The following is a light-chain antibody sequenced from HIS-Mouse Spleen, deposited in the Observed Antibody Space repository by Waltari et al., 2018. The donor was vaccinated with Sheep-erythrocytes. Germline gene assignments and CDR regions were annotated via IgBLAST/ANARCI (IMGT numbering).Light chain of an antibody. CDR3: CSYAGSSTPWV. CDR1: AVVFGGLT. J-gene: IGLJ3*02. CDR2: EGS. Sequence: QSARPRPASVSGPPGHPIPFPAPGPAVVFGGLTLFPCNQQHPGKAPKLMIYEGSKRPSGVSNRFSGSKSGNTASLTISGLQAEDEADYYCCSYAGSSTPWVFGGGTKLTVL. V-gene: IGLV2-23*01.